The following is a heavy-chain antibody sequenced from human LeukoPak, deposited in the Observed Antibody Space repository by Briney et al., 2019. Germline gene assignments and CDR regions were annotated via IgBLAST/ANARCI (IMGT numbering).Heavy chain of an antibody. CDR1: GFTFSSYS. D-gene: IGHD2-2*02. V-gene: IGHV3-21*01. CDR3: ARAVCSSTSCYTPVYYMDV. CDR2: ISSCSRYI. Sequence: PGGCLRLSCAASGFTFSSYSRNWVRQAPGKGLEWGSSISSCSRYIYYADSVKGRFTISRDNAKNSLYLQMNSLRAEDTAVYYCARAVCSSTSCYTPVYYMDVWGKGTTVTVSS. J-gene: IGHJ6*03.